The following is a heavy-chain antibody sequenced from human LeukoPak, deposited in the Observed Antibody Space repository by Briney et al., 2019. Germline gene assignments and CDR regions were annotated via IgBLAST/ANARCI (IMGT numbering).Heavy chain of an antibody. CDR1: GFTFDDYA. D-gene: IGHD3-10*01. V-gene: IGHV3-9*01. CDR2: ISWDSGSI. Sequence: GGPLRLSCAAPGFTFDDYAMHWVRQAPGKGLEWVSGISWDSGSIGYADSVKGRFTISRDNAKNSLYLQMDSLSAKDTALYYCAKDTGSGSYSYNWFDPWGQGTLVTVSS. CDR3: AKDTGSGSYSYNWFDP. J-gene: IGHJ5*02.